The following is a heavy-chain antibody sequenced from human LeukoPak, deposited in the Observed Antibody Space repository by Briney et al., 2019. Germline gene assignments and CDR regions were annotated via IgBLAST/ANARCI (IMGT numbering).Heavy chain of an antibody. J-gene: IGHJ5*02. V-gene: IGHV4-39*07. CDR2: IYYSGST. Sequence: SETLSLTCTVSGGSISSSSYYWGWIRQPPGKGLGWIGSIYYSGSTYYNPSLKSRVTIPVDTSKNQFSLKLSSVTAADTAVYYCARDPYSSSYSNWFDPWGQGTLVTVSS. D-gene: IGHD6-6*01. CDR3: ARDPYSSSYSNWFDP. CDR1: GGSISSSSYY.